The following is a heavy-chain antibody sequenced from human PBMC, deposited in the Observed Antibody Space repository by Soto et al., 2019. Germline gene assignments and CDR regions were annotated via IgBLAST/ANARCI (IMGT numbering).Heavy chain of an antibody. Sequence: QVQLVQSGAEVKKPESSVKVACKAPGGTFSTYAISWVRRAPGQGLEWMGGIIPMFGTANYAQRFQDEVTITADESTNTVYMELSSLRSEDTAVYFCASGLQLWLRRINNGYSGWGQGTLVTVSS. CDR1: GGTFSTYA. V-gene: IGHV1-69*12. CDR3: ASGLQLWLRRINNGYSG. D-gene: IGHD5-12*01. CDR2: IIPMFGTA. J-gene: IGHJ4*02.